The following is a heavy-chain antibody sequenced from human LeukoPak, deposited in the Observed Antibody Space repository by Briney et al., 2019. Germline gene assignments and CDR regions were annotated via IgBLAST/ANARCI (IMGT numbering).Heavy chain of an antibody. V-gene: IGHV3-48*04. CDR3: ARGGYYYMDV. CDR1: GFTFSSYS. Sequence: GGSLRISCAASGFTFSSYSMNWVRQAPGKGVEWVSYISSSSSTIYYADSVKGRFTISRDNAKNSLYLQMNSLRAEDTAVYYCARGGYYYMDVWGKGTTVTVSS. J-gene: IGHJ6*03. CDR2: ISSSSSTI.